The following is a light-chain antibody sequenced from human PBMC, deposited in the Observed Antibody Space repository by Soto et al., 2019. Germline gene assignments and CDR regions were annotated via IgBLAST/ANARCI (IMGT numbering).Light chain of an antibody. V-gene: IGKV3-20*01. CDR2: GSS. CDR3: QQYGSSLTWT. Sequence: ESVLTQSPGTLSLSPGERATLSRRASQSVSSSYLAWYQQKPGQAPRLLIYGSSSRATGIPDRFSGSGSGTDFTLTISRLEPEDFAVYYCQQYGSSLTWTFGQGTKVEIK. CDR1: QSVSSSY. J-gene: IGKJ1*01.